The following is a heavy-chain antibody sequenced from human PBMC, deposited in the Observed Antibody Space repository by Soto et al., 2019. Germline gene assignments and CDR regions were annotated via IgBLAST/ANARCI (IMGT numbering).Heavy chain of an antibody. D-gene: IGHD2-15*01. Sequence: GGSLRLSCAASGFTFSSYAMSWVRQAPGKGLEWVSAISGSGGSTYYADSVKGRFTISRDNSKNTLYLQMNSLRAEDTAVYYCATRPDIVVVVAAKQKDYWGQGTLVTVSS. V-gene: IGHV3-23*01. CDR1: GFTFSSYA. CDR3: ATRPDIVVVVAAKQKDY. CDR2: ISGSGGST. J-gene: IGHJ4*02.